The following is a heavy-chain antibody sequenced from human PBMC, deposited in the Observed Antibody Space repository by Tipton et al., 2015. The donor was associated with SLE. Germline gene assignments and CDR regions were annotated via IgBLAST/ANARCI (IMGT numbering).Heavy chain of an antibody. CDR3: ARSAGYGSNWAHFDY. CDR1: NGSISSHL. D-gene: IGHD6-13*01. V-gene: IGHV4-59*11. CDR2: IYYSGST. J-gene: IGHJ4*02. Sequence: TLSLTCTVSNGSISSHLWSWIRQSPGKGLEWIGYIYYSGSTNYNPSLKSRVTISVDTSKNQFSLKLSSVTAADTAVYYCARSAGYGSNWAHFDYWGQGTLVTVSS.